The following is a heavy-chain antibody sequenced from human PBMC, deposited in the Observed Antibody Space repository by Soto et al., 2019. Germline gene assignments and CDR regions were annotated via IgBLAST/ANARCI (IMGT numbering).Heavy chain of an antibody. D-gene: IGHD6-6*01. CDR2: VYSTGTT. CDR3: ARVSKLVAPKDRKSAYFYAMDV. CDR1: GDSVSSSDFY. V-gene: IGHV4-61*08. Sequence: SETLSLTCAVSGDSVSSSDFYWTWIRQPPGKPLEWIGYVYSTGTTNYSPSLKSRVDMSVDTSENQFSLKVRSVTAADAAVYFCARVSKLVAPKDRKSAYFYAMDVWGPGTTVTVS. J-gene: IGHJ6*02.